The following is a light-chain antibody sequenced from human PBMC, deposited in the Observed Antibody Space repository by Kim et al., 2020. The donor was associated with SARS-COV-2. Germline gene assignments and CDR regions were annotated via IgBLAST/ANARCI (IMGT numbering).Light chain of an antibody. CDR1: SGDIGKFNL. V-gene: IGLV2-23*02. CDR3: CSYAGSRTSYV. J-gene: IGLJ1*01. Sequence: QSALTQPASMSGSPGQSITISCSGSSGDIGKFNLVSWFQQHPGKAPQLLIYEVRQRPSGISDRFSGFKFGNSASLTISGLQAEDEADYYCCSYAGSRTSYVFGTGTNVTVL. CDR2: EVR.